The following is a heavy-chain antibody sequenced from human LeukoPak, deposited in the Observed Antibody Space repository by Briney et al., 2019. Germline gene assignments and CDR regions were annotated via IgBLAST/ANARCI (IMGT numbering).Heavy chain of an antibody. D-gene: IGHD2-2*01. CDR1: GGTFSSYA. CDR2: IIPIFGKA. J-gene: IGHJ5*02. Sequence: ALVKVSCKASGGTFSSYAISWVRQAPGQGLEWMGGIIPIFGKANYAQKFQGRVTITPDESTSTAYMELSSLRSEDTAVYYCAVVPAASNWFDPWGQGTLVTVSS. V-gene: IGHV1-69*01. CDR3: AVVPAASNWFDP.